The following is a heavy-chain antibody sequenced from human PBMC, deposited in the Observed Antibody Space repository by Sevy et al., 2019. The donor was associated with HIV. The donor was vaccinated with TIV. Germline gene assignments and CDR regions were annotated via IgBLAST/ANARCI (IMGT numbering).Heavy chain of an antibody. Sequence: SETLSLTCAVSGYSITSGYLWGWIRQPPGKGLEWIGSVFPSGSTYYNPSPNSRVIISVDTSKNQFSLKLNSVTAADTAVYYCARHSHGSGTYYVPFDSWGQGTLVTVSS. J-gene: IGHJ4*02. D-gene: IGHD3-10*01. CDR3: ARHSHGSGTYYVPFDS. CDR1: GYSITSGYL. CDR2: VFPSGST. V-gene: IGHV4-38-2*01.